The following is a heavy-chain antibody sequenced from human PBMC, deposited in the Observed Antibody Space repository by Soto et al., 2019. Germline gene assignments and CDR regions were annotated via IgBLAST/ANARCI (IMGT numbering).Heavy chain of an antibody. Sequence: QVQLVQSGAEEKKPGASVKVSCKASGYTFNHHGIAWVRQAPGQGLEWMGWISTSNGNTKYAQKFQDRVTMTTDTSTSSAYMEVRSLRSDDTAVYYCARATTMIVVAPDYWGQGTQVTVSS. J-gene: IGHJ4*02. CDR3: ARATTMIVVAPDY. V-gene: IGHV1-18*01. CDR2: ISTSNGNT. D-gene: IGHD3-22*01. CDR1: GYTFNHHG.